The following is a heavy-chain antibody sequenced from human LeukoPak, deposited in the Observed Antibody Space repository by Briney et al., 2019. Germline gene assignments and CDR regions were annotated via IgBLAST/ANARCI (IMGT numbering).Heavy chain of an antibody. D-gene: IGHD3-10*02. CDR3: ARFCVRGVTWFDP. CDR1: GGSFSGYY. J-gene: IGHJ5*02. Sequence: NSSETLSLTCAVYGGSFSGYYWSWIRQPPGKGLEWIGEINHSGSTNYNPSLKSRVTISVDTFKNQFSLKLSAVTAADTAVYYCARFCVRGVTWFDPWGQGTLVTVSS. CDR2: INHSGST. V-gene: IGHV4-34*01.